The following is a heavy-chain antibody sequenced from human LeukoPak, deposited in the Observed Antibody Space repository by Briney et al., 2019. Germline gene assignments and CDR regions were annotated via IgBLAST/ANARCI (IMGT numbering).Heavy chain of an antibody. Sequence: PGGSLRLSCAASGFIFSYYSMNWVRQAPGKGLEWVSSINSISNYIFYADSVKGRFTISRDNAKNSLYLQMTSLRGEDTGVYYCARREFEAFDMWGQGRMVTVCS. CDR2: INSISNYI. D-gene: IGHD3-10*01. CDR3: ARREFEAFDM. CDR1: GFIFSYYS. J-gene: IGHJ3*02. V-gene: IGHV3-21*01.